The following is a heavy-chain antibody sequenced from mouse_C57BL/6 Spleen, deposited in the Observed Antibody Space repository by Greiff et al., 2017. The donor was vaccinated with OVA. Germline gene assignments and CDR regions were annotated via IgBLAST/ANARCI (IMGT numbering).Heavy chain of an antibody. CDR1: GYTFTNYW. CDR2: IRLKTDNYAT. CDR3: TAGSPYAMDY. V-gene: IGHV6-3*01. D-gene: IGHD6-2*01. J-gene: IGHJ4*01. Sequence: EVMLVESGGGLVQPGGSMKLSCVASGYTFTNYWMNWVRQSPEKGLEWVAQIRLKTDNYATNYAESVKGRFTISRDDTKSRVYLQVNNLRAEDTGIYYCTAGSPYAMDYWGQGTSVTVSS.